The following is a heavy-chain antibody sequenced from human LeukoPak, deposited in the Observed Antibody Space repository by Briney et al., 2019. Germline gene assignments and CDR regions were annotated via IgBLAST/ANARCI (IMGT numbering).Heavy chain of an antibody. J-gene: IGHJ4*02. D-gene: IGHD3-10*01. Sequence: GRSLRLSCAASGFTFSSYAMHWVRQAPGKGLEWVAVISYDGSNKYYADSVKGRFTISRDNSKNTLYLQMNSLRAEDTAVYYCARDRMGRFDYWGQGTLVTVSS. CDR3: ARDRMGRFDY. CDR1: GFTFSSYA. CDR2: ISYDGSNK. V-gene: IGHV3-30*04.